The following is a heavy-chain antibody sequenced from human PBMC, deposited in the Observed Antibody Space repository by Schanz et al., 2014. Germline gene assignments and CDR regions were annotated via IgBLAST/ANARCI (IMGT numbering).Heavy chain of an antibody. CDR3: ARDPNTSAWLPYFDT. J-gene: IGHJ4*02. D-gene: IGHD6-19*01. V-gene: IGHV3-30*19. CDR1: GFTFSSYG. CDR2: MWNDGIKT. Sequence: QVQLVESGGGLVKPGGSLRLSCAASGFTFSSYGMHWVRQAPGKGLEWVAVMWNDGIKTHYADSGKGRFTISRDNSKNTVYLQMNSLRTDDTAMYYCARDPNTSAWLPYFDTWGQGTLVTVSS.